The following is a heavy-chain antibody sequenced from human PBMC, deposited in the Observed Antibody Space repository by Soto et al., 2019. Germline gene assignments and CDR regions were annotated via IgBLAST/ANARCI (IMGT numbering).Heavy chain of an antibody. CDR3: ATPTGHSSYYYGMEV. V-gene: IGHV1-18*01. CDR2: ISVYNGDT. CDR1: GYTLTSYG. Sequence: ASVKVSCRASGYTLTSYGISWVRQAPGQGLEWVGWISVYNGDTHYAQKFQGRVTMTTDTSTSTAYMELRSLRSDDTAVYYCATPTGHSSYYYGMEVW. D-gene: IGHD3-9*01. J-gene: IGHJ6*01.